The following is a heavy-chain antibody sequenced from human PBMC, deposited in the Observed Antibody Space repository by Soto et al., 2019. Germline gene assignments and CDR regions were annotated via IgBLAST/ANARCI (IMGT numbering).Heavy chain of an antibody. J-gene: IGHJ4*02. CDR2: IYWDDDK. CDR1: GFSLSTSGVG. Sequence: QITLKECGPTLVKPTQTLTLTCTFSGFSLSTSGVGVGWFRQPPGKALEWLALIYWDDDKRYSPSLKSRLTITKDTSKNQVVLTMTNMDPVDTATYYCAHSVTYYDSSGYYADFDYWGQGTLVTVSS. CDR3: AHSVTYYDSSGYYADFDY. V-gene: IGHV2-5*02. D-gene: IGHD3-22*01.